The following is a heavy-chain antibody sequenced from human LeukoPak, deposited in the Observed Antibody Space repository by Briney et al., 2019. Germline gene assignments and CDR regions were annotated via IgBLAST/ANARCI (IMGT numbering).Heavy chain of an antibody. V-gene: IGHV4-39*03. D-gene: IGHD3-10*01. CDR2: LYYSGST. CDR3: RGYGLGSYYVYYGMDV. CDR1: GGSISSSSYY. J-gene: IGHJ6*02. Sequence: SETLSLTCTVSGGSISSSSYYWGWIRQPPGKGLEWIGSLYYSGSTHYNPSLKSRVTISVDTSKNQFSLKLSSVTAADTAVYYCRGYGLGSYYVYYGMDVWGQGTTVTVSS.